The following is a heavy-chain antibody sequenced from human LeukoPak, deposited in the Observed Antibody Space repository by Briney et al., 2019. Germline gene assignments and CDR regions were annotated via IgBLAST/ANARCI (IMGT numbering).Heavy chain of an antibody. CDR3: ARFGVDYDMDV. Sequence: PSYTLSLICSVPGGSISGHYWTWPRQPTGKALECIEQIHSTRNPAYNPSLTSRITISVDTSKNQVSLQVSSVTAADSAIYYCARFGVDYDMDVWGHGTTVTVFS. J-gene: IGHJ6*02. CDR2: IHSTRNP. D-gene: IGHD3-16*01. CDR1: GGSISGHY. V-gene: IGHV4-59*07.